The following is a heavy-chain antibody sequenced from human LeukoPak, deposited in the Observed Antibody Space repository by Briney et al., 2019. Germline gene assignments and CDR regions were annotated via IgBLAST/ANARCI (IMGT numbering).Heavy chain of an antibody. CDR2: IYPGDSDT. CDR3: ARGGIDTAMVTTERFDY. D-gene: IGHD5-18*01. V-gene: IGHV5-51*01. Sequence: GESLKISCKGSGYSFISYWIGWVRQMPGKGLEWMGIIYPGDSDTRYSPSFQGQVTISADKSISTAYLQWGSLKASDTAMYYCARGGIDTAMVTTERFDYWGQGTLVTVSS. J-gene: IGHJ4*02. CDR1: GYSFISYW.